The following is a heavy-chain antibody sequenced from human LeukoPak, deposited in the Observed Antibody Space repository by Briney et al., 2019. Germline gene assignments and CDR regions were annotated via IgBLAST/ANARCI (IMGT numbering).Heavy chain of an antibody. V-gene: IGHV3-66*01. CDR2: IYCGGST. Sequence: GGSLRLSCAASEFTLSSNYMSWVRQAPGEGLEWVSVIYCGGSTYYADPVKGRFTIPRDNSKNTLYLQMNSLRAEDTAVYYCASHGSGTLDAFDIWGQGTMVTVSS. D-gene: IGHD3-10*01. CDR3: ASHGSGTLDAFDI. CDR1: EFTLSSNY. J-gene: IGHJ3*02.